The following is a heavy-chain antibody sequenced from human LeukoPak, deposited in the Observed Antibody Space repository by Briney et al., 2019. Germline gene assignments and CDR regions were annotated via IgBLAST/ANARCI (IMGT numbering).Heavy chain of an antibody. CDR2: MHHSGSN. Sequence: PSETLSLTCAVSGGSISGTNWWTWVRQPPGKGLEWIGEMHHSGSNNYNPSLKSRVTISIDKSKNQFSLKLNPVTVADTAVYYCARTYCSSTSCFYFDSWGQGTLVTVSS. D-gene: IGHD2-2*01. J-gene: IGHJ4*02. CDR1: GGSISGTNW. CDR3: ARTYCSSTSCFYFDS. V-gene: IGHV4-4*02.